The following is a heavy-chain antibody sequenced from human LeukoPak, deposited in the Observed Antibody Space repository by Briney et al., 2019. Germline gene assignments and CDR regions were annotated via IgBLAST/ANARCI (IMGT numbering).Heavy chain of an antibody. CDR3: ARDGRGPHYGSGTYHYFDY. Sequence: SETLSLTCSVSRGSISGYYWSWIRQPPGKGLEWIGYIYYSGSTNYNPSLKSRVTISIDTSMSLFSLKLGSVTVADTAVYYCARDGRGPHYGSGTYHYFDYWGQGTLVTVSS. CDR1: RGSISGYY. CDR2: IYYSGST. J-gene: IGHJ4*02. V-gene: IGHV4-59*01. D-gene: IGHD3-10*01.